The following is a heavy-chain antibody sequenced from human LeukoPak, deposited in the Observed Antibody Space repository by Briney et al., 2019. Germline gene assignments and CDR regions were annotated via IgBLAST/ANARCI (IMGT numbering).Heavy chain of an antibody. D-gene: IGHD4-11*01. CDR3: ARLRNYYFFDY. CDR1: GFAFSSYW. CDR2: INSDGSST. J-gene: IGHJ4*02. V-gene: IGHV3-74*01. Sequence: GGSLRLSCAASGFAFSSYWMHWVRQAPGKGLVWVSRINSDGSSTSYADSVKGRFTVSRDNAKNTLYLQMNSLRAEDTAVYYCARLRNYYFFDYWGQGTLVTVSS.